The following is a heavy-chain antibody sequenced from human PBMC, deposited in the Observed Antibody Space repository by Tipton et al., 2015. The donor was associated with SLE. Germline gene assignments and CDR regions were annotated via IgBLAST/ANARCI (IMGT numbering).Heavy chain of an antibody. Sequence: SLRLSCAASGFTFDDYGMSWVRQAPGKGLEWVSVIYSGGSTYYADSVKGRFTISRDNSKNTLYLQMNSLRAEDTAVYYCARDSKGYWGQGTLVTVSS. CDR2: IYSGGST. J-gene: IGHJ4*02. CDR1: GFTFDDYG. D-gene: IGHD6-13*01. V-gene: IGHV3-66*02. CDR3: ARDSKGY.